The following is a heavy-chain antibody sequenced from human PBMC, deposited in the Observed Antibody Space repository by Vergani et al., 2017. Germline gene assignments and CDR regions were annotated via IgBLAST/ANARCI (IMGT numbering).Heavy chain of an antibody. CDR3: ARVVGYSSGWYLVGDAFDI. Sequence: VQLVESGGGVVQPGRSLRLSCAASGFTFSSYGMHWVRQAPGQGLEWMGWINPNSGGTNYAQKFQGRVTMTRDTSISTAYMELSRLRSDDTAVYYCARVVGYSSGWYLVGDAFDIWGQGTMVTVSS. D-gene: IGHD6-19*01. CDR1: GFTFSSYG. V-gene: IGHV1-2*02. J-gene: IGHJ3*02. CDR2: INPNSGGT.